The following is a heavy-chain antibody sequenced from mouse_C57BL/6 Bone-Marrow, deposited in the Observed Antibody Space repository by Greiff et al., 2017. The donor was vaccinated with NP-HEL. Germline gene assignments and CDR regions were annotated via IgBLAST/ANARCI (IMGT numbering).Heavy chain of an antibody. CDR1: GFSLTSYG. CDR3: AKKRYYGSSYDWYFDV. D-gene: IGHD1-1*01. J-gene: IGHJ1*03. Sequence: VQLQESGPGLVQPSQSLSITCTVSGFSLTSYGVHWVRQSPGKGLEWLGVIWRGGSTDYNAAFMSRLSITKDNSKSQVFFKMNSLQADDTAIYYCAKKRYYGSSYDWYFDVWGTGTTVTVSS. CDR2: IWRGGST. V-gene: IGHV2-5*01.